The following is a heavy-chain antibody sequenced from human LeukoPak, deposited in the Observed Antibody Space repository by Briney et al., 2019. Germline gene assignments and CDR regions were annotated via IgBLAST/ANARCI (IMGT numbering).Heavy chain of an antibody. Sequence: GKSLTLSCAVSGFNFDNFAMHWVRQPLGKGLEWVAVISHDGRTKYYADSMKGRITISRDNSKNTLLLQMNNLRSEDTAVYFCARPSPPGDGYNPPDHWGQGTLVTVSS. D-gene: IGHD5-24*01. V-gene: IGHV3-30*04. CDR1: GFNFDNFA. CDR2: ISHDGRTK. CDR3: ARPSPPGDGYNPPDH. J-gene: IGHJ4*02.